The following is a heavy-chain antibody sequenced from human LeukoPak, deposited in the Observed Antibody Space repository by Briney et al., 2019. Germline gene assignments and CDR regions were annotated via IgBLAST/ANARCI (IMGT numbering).Heavy chain of an antibody. J-gene: IGHJ4*02. Sequence: PGGSLRLSCAASGFTFSSYAMHWVRQAPGKGLEWVAVISYDGSNKYYADSVKGRFTISRDNSKNTLYLQMNSLRAEDTAVYYCARYGAAGADYWGQGTLVTVSS. D-gene: IGHD6-13*01. CDR2: ISYDGSNK. CDR3: ARYGAAGADY. CDR1: GFTFSSYA. V-gene: IGHV3-30-3*01.